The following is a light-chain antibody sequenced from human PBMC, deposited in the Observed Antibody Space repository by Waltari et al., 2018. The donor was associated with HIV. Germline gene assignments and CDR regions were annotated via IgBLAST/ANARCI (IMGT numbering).Light chain of an antibody. CDR2: SNN. V-gene: IGLV1-44*01. J-gene: IGLJ1*01. CDR1: SSNIGSNN. CDR3: AAWDDSLNGHGV. Sequence: QSVLTQPPSASGTPGQRVTISCSGSSSNIGSNNVNWYQQLPGTAPKLLIYSNNQRPSGVPDRFSGSKSGTSASLAISGLQSEDEADYYCAAWDDSLNGHGVFGTGTKVTVL.